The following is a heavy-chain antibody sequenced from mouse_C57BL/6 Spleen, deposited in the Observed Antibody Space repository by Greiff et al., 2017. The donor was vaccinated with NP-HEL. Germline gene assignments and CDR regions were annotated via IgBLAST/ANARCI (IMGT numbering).Heavy chain of an antibody. D-gene: IGHD2-4*01. CDR1: GFSLTSYG. CDR2: IWSDGST. Sequence: VQLVESGPGLVAPSQSLSITCTVSGFSLTSYGVHWVRQPPGKGLEWLVVIWSDGSTTYNSALKSRLSISKDNSKSQVFLKMNSLQTDDTAMYYCARHEEYDYDDGSWFAYWGQGTLVTVSA. J-gene: IGHJ3*01. V-gene: IGHV2-6-1*01. CDR3: ARHEEYDYDDGSWFAY.